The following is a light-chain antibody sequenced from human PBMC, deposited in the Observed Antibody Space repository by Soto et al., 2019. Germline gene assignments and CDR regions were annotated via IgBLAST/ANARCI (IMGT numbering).Light chain of an antibody. CDR1: MRDVGAYNL. J-gene: IGLJ2*01. Sequence: QSALTQPASVSGSPGQSITISCAGTMRDVGAYNLVSWYQQHPGRAPQLIIYEVRNRPSGISFRFSGSKSGNTASLTISGLQAEDEADYSCSSYTSKSSLLFGGGTKVTVL. CDR3: SSYTSKSSLL. V-gene: IGLV2-14*01. CDR2: EVR.